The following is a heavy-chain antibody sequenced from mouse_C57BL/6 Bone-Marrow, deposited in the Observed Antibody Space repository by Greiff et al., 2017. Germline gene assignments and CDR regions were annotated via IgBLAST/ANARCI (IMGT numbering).Heavy chain of an antibody. J-gene: IGHJ4*01. CDR1: GFTFSDYG. CDR2: ISSGSSTI. CDR3: ARRDYYGSSYEGYYAMDY. D-gene: IGHD1-1*01. Sequence: EVQGVESGGGLVKPGGSLKLSCAASGFTFSDYGMHWVRQAPEKGLEWVAYISSGSSTIYYADTVKGRFTISRDNAKNTLFLQMTSLRSEDTAMYYCARRDYYGSSYEGYYAMDYWGQGTSVTVSS. V-gene: IGHV5-17*01.